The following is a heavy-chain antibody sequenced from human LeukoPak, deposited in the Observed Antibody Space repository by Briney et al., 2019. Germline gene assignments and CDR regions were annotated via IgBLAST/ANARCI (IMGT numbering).Heavy chain of an antibody. D-gene: IGHD3-3*01. CDR2: INWNSGSI. CDR1: GFTFDDYA. V-gene: IGHV3-9*01. J-gene: IGHJ6*03. Sequence: GGSLRLSCAASGFTFDDYALHWVRQAPGKGLEWVSGINWNSGSIGYADSVKGRFTISRDNAKNSLYLQMNSLRAEDTAVYYCARVITYYDFWSGYRYYYYMDVWGKGTTVTVSS. CDR3: ARVITYYDFWSGYRYYYYMDV.